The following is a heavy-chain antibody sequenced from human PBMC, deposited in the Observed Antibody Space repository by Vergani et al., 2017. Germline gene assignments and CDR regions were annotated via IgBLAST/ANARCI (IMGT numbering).Heavy chain of an antibody. CDR1: GGSIRSTFYY. CDR2: IYYSGSI. Sequence: QLQLQESDPGLVKPSETLSLTCTVSGGSIRSTFYYWGWIRQPPGKGLEWIGTIYYSGSIYYNPSLKSRVTISVDTAKSQFSLKLNSVTAADTAVDYCARHKEQLVPGNYYYYYYMDVWGKGTTVTVSS. D-gene: IGHD6-13*01. CDR3: ARHKEQLVPGNYYYYYYMDV. J-gene: IGHJ6*03. V-gene: IGHV4-39*01.